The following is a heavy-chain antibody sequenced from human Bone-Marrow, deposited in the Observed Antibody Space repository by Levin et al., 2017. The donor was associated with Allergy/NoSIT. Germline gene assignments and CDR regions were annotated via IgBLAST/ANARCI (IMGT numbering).Heavy chain of an antibody. D-gene: IGHD6-6*01. CDR1: GFSITSNW. Sequence: GESLKISCAASGFSITSNWMHWVRRAPGKGLEWVARINSDGSSISYGDPVRGRFTITRDNAKNTLYLQMNSLRAEDTAVYYCAREDTRMAYSSCMDGWGHGPPVTVSS. V-gene: IGHV3-74*01. J-gene: IGHJ6*02. CDR3: AREDTRMAYSSCMDG. CDR2: INSDGSSI.